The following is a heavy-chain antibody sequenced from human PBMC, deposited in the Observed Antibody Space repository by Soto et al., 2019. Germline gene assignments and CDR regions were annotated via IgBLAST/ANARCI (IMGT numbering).Heavy chain of an antibody. D-gene: IGHD3-3*01. CDR2: ISAYNGNT. CDR1: GYTFTSYG. V-gene: IGHV1-18*01. Sequence: ASVKVSCKASGYTFTSYGISWVRQAPGQGLEWMGWISAYNGNTNYAQKLQGRVTMTTDTSTSTAYMELRSLRSDDTAVYYCARDNLTNTCRITIFPFDPSGPGTLVTVSS. CDR3: ARDNLTNTCRITIFPFDP. J-gene: IGHJ5*02.